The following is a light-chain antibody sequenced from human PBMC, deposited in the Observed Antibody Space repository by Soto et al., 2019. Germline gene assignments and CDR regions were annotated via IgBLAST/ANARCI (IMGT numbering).Light chain of an antibody. Sequence: QSALTQPASVSGSPGQSITFSCTGTTSDIGAYNYVSWYQHHPGKAPKLLIYDVTDRPSGVSDRFSGSKSGTTASLTISGLQAEDEADYFCSSYTTINTFVVFGGGTKVTVL. CDR1: TSDIGAYNY. CDR3: SSYTTINTFVV. CDR2: DVT. V-gene: IGLV2-14*03. J-gene: IGLJ3*02.